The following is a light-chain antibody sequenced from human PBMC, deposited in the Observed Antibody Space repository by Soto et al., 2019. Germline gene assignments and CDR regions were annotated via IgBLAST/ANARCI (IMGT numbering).Light chain of an antibody. CDR3: QQYSDAPHT. CDR2: GSS. V-gene: IGKV3-20*01. Sequence: EIVLTQSPGPWSCSPGEGAASSGRASRISGDNNLPGYRQRPGQPPRLLIIGSSSRAAGIPDRFRGSGTGTDFTLTIRRLEPDDFGVYYCQQYSDAPHTFGLGTKVEIQ. J-gene: IGKJ2*01. CDR1: RISGDNN.